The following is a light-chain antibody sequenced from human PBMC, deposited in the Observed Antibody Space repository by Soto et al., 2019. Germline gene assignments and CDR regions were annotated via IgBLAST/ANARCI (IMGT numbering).Light chain of an antibody. Sequence: EVVLTQSPVPLSFSPGERATLSCRASQSFRGLLAWYQQKPGQAPRLLIYYISTRATGIPARFSGSGSGTEFTLTINSLQSEDSAVYYCQQYNNWPRTFGQRTKVDI. CDR2: YIS. CDR3: QQYNNWPRT. CDR1: QSFRGL. J-gene: IGKJ1*01. V-gene: IGKV3D-15*01.